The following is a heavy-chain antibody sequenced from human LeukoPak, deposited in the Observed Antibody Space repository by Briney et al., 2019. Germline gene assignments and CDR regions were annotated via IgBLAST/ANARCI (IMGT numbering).Heavy chain of an antibody. J-gene: IGHJ4*02. CDR1: GFTFSRYG. CDR2: ISYDGSNK. V-gene: IGHV3-30*03. CDR3: ATGGMMGATDSFEY. D-gene: IGHD1-26*01. Sequence: PGGSLRLSCAASGFTFSRYGMQWVRQAPGKGPEWVAVISYDGSNKYYADSVKGRFTISRDNSQSTLYLQMNSLRAEDTAVYYCATGGMMGATDSFEYWGQGTLVTVSS.